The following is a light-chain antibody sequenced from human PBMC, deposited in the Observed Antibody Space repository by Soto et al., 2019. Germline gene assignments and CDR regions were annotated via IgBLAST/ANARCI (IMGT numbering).Light chain of an antibody. CDR3: QQYYTSSWT. V-gene: IGKV1-5*03. J-gene: IGKJ1*01. Sequence: DIQMTQSPSTLSASVGDRVTITCRASQSISTWLAWYQQKPGKAPQVLIYQASSLQSGVPSRFSGSGSGTEFTLTISSLQPDDFVTYYCQQYYTSSWTFGQGTKVEI. CDR1: QSISTW. CDR2: QAS.